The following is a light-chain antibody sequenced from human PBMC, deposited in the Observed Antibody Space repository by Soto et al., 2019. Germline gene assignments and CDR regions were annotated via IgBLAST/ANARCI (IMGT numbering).Light chain of an antibody. V-gene: IGKV3-20*01. CDR3: QQYGSSPGLIT. Sequence: DIVLTQSPGTLSLSPGERATLSCRASQSVRNTYLAWYQQKPGQAPRLLIYDASSRATGIPDTFSGSGSGTDFTLTISRLEPEDFAVYYCQQYGSSPGLITFGPGTKVDIK. J-gene: IGKJ3*01. CDR1: QSVRNTY. CDR2: DAS.